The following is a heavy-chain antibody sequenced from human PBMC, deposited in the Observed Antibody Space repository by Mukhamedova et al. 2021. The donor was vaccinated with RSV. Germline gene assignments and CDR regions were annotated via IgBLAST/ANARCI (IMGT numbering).Heavy chain of an antibody. Sequence: GKGLEWMGRIDPSDSYTNYSPSFQGHVTISADKSISTAYLQWSSLKDSDTAMYYCARADWVAGTRRGYYFDYWGQGTLVTVSS. D-gene: IGHD1/OR15-1a*01. V-gene: IGHV5-10-1*01. J-gene: IGHJ4*02. CDR2: IDPSDSYT. CDR3: ARADWVAGTRRGYYFDY.